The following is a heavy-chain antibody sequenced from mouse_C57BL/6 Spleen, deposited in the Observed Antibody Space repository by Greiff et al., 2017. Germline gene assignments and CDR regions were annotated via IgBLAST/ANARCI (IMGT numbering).Heavy chain of an antibody. V-gene: IGHV1-54*01. D-gene: IGHD2-2*01. CDR3: ARSGGYDEDAMDY. CDR2: INPGSGGT. CDR1: GYAFTNYL. J-gene: IGHJ4*01. Sequence: LVESGAELVRPGTSVKVSCKASGYAFTNYLIEWVKQRPGQGLEWIGVINPGSGGTNYNEKFKGKATLTADKSSSTAYMQLSSLTSEDSAVYFCARSGGYDEDAMDYWGQGTSVTVSS.